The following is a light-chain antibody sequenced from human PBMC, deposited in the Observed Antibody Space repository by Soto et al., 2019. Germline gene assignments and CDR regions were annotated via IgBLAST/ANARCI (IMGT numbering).Light chain of an antibody. CDR1: SSNIGNNA. CDR3: AAWDDRLNGPV. CDR2: YDD. J-gene: IGLJ3*02. Sequence: QSVLTQPPSVSEAPRQRVTISCSGSSSNIGNNAVNWYQQLPGKAPKLLIYYDDLVPSGVSARFSASKSGTSASLAISGLRSEDEADYYCAAWDDRLNGPVFGGGTKVTVL. V-gene: IGLV1-36*01.